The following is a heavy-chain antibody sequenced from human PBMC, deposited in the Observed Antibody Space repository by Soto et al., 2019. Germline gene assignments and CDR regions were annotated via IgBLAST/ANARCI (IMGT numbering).Heavy chain of an antibody. J-gene: IGHJ4*02. Sequence: SETLSLTWTVSDGSIRSYYWRWIRQPPGKGLERIGYIDYSGGTNYNPSLKSRVTISVDTSKNQFSLKLSSVTAADAAVYYCGRVGRSGWFAAYRGQGTPVPVSP. CDR1: DGSIRSYY. V-gene: IGHV4-59*01. D-gene: IGHD6-19*01. CDR2: IDYSGGT. CDR3: GRVGRSGWFAAY.